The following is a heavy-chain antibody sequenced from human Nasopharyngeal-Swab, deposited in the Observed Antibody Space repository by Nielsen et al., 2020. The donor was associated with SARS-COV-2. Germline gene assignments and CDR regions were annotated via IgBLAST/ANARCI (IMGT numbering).Heavy chain of an antibody. V-gene: IGHV3-11*01. Sequence: GGSLRLSCAASGFTFSDYYISWIRPAPGKGLEWVSYISSSGSTIYYADSVKGRFTISRDNAKNSLYLQMNSLRAEDTAVYYCARGSYGDKDAFDIWGQGTMVTVSS. CDR2: ISSSGSTI. D-gene: IGHD4-17*01. CDR1: GFTFSDYY. J-gene: IGHJ3*02. CDR3: ARGSYGDKDAFDI.